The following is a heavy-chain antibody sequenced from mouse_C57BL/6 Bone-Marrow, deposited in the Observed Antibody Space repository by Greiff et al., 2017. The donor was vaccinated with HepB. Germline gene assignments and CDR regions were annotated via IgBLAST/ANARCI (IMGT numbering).Heavy chain of an antibody. CDR2: IDPSDSYT. D-gene: IGHD2-4*01. Sequence: QVQLQQPGAELVMPGASVKLSCKASGYTITSYWMHWVKQRPGQGLEWIGEIDPSDSYTNYNQKFKGKSTLTVDKSSSTAYMQLSSLTSEDSAVYYCAREGGSTMITTYYFDYWGQGTTLTVSS. V-gene: IGHV1-69*01. J-gene: IGHJ2*01. CDR3: AREGGSTMITTYYFDY. CDR1: GYTITSYW.